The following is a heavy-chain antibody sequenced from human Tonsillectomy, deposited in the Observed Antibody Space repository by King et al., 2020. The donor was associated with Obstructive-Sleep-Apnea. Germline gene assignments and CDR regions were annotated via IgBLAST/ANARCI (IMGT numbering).Heavy chain of an antibody. D-gene: IGHD5-18*01. CDR2: SIPTLGRT. J-gene: IGHJ4*02. CDR3: ARVREYTYGGGFWD. V-gene: IGHV1-69*04. CDR1: GGTFRSFA. Sequence: QLVQSGAEVKKPASSVKVSCKASGGTFRSFAINCVRQAPGKGVEWMGGSIPTLGRTDYAQKCQGRVTITADQATTTIYLELGRLRSDDTAVYYCARVREYTYGGGFWDWGQGTLVTVSS.